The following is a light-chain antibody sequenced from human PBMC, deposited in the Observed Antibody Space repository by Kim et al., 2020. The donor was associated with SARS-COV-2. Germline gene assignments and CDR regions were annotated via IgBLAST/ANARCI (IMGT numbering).Light chain of an antibody. CDR3: AAWDDRLSGRV. J-gene: IGLJ3*02. V-gene: IGLV1-47*01. Sequence: QSVLTQPPSASGTPGQRVTISCSGSSSNIEKNYVYWYQQVPGTAPKVLIYGNNQRPSGVPDRFSGPRSGTSASLAISGRRSEDEADYYCAAWDDRLSGRVFGGGTQLTVL. CDR1: SSNIEKNY. CDR2: GNN.